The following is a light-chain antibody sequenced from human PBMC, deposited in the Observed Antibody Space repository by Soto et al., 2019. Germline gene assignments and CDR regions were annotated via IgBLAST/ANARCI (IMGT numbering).Light chain of an antibody. CDR1: SSNIGAGYD. V-gene: IGLV1-40*01. J-gene: IGLJ1*01. CDR2: DNN. Sequence: QSVLTQPPSVSGAPGQRVIIACTAGSSNIGAGYDVHWYQQLPGTAPRLLIYDNNNRPSGVPARFSVSKSDTSASLAITGLQPEDEADYYCQSYDSSLSGSYVFGTGTKVTVL. CDR3: QSYDSSLSGSYV.